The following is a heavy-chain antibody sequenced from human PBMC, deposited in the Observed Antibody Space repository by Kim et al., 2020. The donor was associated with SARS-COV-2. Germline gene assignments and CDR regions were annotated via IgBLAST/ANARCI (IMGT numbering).Heavy chain of an antibody. V-gene: IGHV3-7*01. CDR3: GRDYSD. Sequence: GGSLRLSCAASGFTFRSYWMSWVRQAPGKGLEWVANIKEDGSEKYYVDSVKGRFTISRDNAKNSLFLQMNSLRADDAAVYYCGRDYSDWGQGTLVTVAS. J-gene: IGHJ4*02. CDR2: IKEDGSEK. D-gene: IGHD6-13*01. CDR1: GFTFRSYW.